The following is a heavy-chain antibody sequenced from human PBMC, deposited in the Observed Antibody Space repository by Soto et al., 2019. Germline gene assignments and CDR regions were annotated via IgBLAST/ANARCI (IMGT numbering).Heavy chain of an antibody. J-gene: IGHJ4*02. D-gene: IGHD6-6*01. CDR2: ISYSDSFI. V-gene: IGHV3-21*06. Sequence: GGSLRLSCAASGFTFSTYNMNWVRQAPGKGLEWVSSISYSDSFIFYADSVKGRFTISRDNAKNSLYLQMNSLRAEDTAVYYCARVGFYSSSVYFDCWGQGTLVTVSS. CDR1: GFTFSTYN. CDR3: ARVGFYSSSVYFDC.